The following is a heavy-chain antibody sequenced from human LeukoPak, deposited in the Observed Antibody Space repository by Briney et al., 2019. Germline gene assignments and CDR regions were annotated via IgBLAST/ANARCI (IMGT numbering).Heavy chain of an antibody. CDR1: GYTFTSYY. Sequence: ASVKVSCKASGYTFTSYYMHWVRQAPGQGLEWMGIINPSGGSTSYAQKFQGRVTMTRDTSTSTVYVELSSLRSEDTAVYYCAREKGSLIAVAGLAFDYWGQGTLVTVSS. J-gene: IGHJ4*02. CDR2: INPSGGST. D-gene: IGHD6-19*01. CDR3: AREKGSLIAVAGLAFDY. V-gene: IGHV1-46*01.